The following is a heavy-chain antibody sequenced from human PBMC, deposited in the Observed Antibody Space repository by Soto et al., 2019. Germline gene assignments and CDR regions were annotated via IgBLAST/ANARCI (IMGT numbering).Heavy chain of an antibody. J-gene: IGHJ3*02. Sequence: GGSLRLSCAPHGFVITNYEMNWFRQAPGKGLEWVSSIGRSGSPIYYTDFVKGRLTISRDTAKNSLFLQMDSLRAEDTALYYCARGAGAVGSTDAFDIWGQGTMVTVSS. CDR2: IGRSGSPI. D-gene: IGHD6-19*01. V-gene: IGHV3-48*03. CDR1: GFVITNYE. CDR3: ARGAGAVGSTDAFDI.